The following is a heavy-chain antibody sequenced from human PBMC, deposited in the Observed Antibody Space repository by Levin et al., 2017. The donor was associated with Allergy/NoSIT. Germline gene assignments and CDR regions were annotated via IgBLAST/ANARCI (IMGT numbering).Heavy chain of an antibody. CDR2: LSFDGYNE. CDR3: AKGGESSSSWYQTAGVAQ. CDR1: GFGFSNYG. V-gene: IGHV3-30*18. J-gene: IGHJ4*02. D-gene: IGHD6-13*01. Sequence: GGSLRLSCAASGFGFSNYGMHWVRQAPGKGLEWVALLSFDGYNEYYADSVKGRFTISRDNSARTVFLQMNSLRADDTAVYFCAKGGESSSSWYQTAGVAQWGQGTLVIVSS.